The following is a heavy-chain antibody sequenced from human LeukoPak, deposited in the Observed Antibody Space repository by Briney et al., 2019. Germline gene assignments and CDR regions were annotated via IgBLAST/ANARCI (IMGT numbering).Heavy chain of an antibody. CDR3: ATDRKVGTWDPRFDY. Sequence: PGGSLRLSCAASGFPFTNYWMISVRQAPGKRPEWVGNINQGGSETNYVDSVKGRFSISRDNAKTSLYLQMNSLRAEDTAVYYCATDRKVGTWDPRFDYWGQGALVTVSS. CDR2: INQGGSET. V-gene: IGHV3-7*01. D-gene: IGHD4-23*01. J-gene: IGHJ4*02. CDR1: GFPFTNYW.